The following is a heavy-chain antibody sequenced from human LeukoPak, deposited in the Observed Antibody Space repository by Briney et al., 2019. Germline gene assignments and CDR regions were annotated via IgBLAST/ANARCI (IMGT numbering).Heavy chain of an antibody. CDR3: ARESPYYYDSSGSRYYYYGMDV. CDR2: ISAYNGNT. V-gene: IGHV1-18*01. CDR1: GYTFTGYG. D-gene: IGHD3-22*01. J-gene: IGHJ6*02. Sequence: ASVKVSCKASGYTFTGYGISWVRQAPGQGLEWMGWISAYNGNTNYAQKLQGRVTMTTDTSTSTAYMELRSLRSDDTAVYYCARESPYYYDSSGSRYYYYGMDVWGQGTTVTVSS.